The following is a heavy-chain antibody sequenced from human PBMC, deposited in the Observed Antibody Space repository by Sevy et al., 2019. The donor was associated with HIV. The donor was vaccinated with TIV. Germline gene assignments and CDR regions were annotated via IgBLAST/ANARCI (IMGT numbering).Heavy chain of an antibody. CDR2: FDPEDGNT. D-gene: IGHD3-22*01. Sequence: ASVKVSCKVSGYTLTEFSMHWVRQAPGKGLEWMGSFDPEDGNTVYAQKFQGRVTMTEDTSTDTAYMELSSLRSEDKAMYYCATTNDYYDSSGYPFDYWGHGTLVTVSS. CDR1: GYTLTEFS. J-gene: IGHJ4*01. CDR3: ATTNDYYDSSGYPFDY. V-gene: IGHV1-24*01.